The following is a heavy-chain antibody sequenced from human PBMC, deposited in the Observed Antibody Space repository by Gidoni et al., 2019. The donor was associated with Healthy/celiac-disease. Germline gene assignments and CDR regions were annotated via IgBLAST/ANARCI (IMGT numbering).Heavy chain of an antibody. J-gene: IGHJ5*02. CDR2: ISAYNGNT. V-gene: IGHV1-18*01. D-gene: IGHD3-22*01. CDR3: ARGFPRLNYYDSSLDWFDP. Sequence: QVQLVQSGAGVKKPGASVKVSCKAYGYTFTSYGISWVRQAPGQGLEWMGWISAYNGNTNYAQKLQGRVTMTTDTSTSTAYMELRSLRSDDTAVYYCARGFPRLNYYDSSLDWFDPWGQGTLVTVSS. CDR1: GYTFTSYG.